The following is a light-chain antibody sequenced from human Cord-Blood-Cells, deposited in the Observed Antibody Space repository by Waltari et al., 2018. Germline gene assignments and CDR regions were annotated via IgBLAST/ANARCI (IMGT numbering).Light chain of an antibody. CDR2: RNN. Sequence: QSVLTQPPSASGTPGQRVTISCSGSSSNIGSNSVYWYQQLPGPAPKLLIYRNNQRPSGVPDRFSGSKSGTSASLAISGLRSEDEADYYCAAWDDSLSGLFGGGTKLTVL. V-gene: IGLV1-47*01. J-gene: IGLJ2*01. CDR1: SSNIGSNS. CDR3: AAWDDSLSGL.